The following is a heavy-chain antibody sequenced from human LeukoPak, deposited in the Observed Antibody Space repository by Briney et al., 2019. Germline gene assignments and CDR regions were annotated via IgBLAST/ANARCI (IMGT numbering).Heavy chain of an antibody. CDR2: MNPNSGNT. Sequence: ASVKVSCKASGYTFTSYDINWVRQATGQGLEWMGWMNPNSGNTGYAQKFQGRVTMTRNTSISTAYMELSSLRSENTAEYYGSKGLLRTSYYYFDYWGQGTLVTVSS. V-gene: IGHV1-8*01. D-gene: IGHD1-26*01. CDR1: GYTFTSYD. J-gene: IGHJ4*02. CDR3: SKGLLRTSYYYFDY.